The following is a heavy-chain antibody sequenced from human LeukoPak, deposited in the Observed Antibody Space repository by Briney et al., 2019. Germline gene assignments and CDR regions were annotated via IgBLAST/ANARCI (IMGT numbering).Heavy chain of an antibody. CDR3: ARATRGLDY. CDR2: IGTTGDS. J-gene: IGHJ4*02. CDR1: GFTFSSYD. D-gene: IGHD3-16*01. V-gene: IGHV3-13*04. Sequence: PGGSLRLSCAASGFTFSSYDMHWVRQAPGKGLEWVSVIGTTGDSYYSDSVKGRFTVSRENAKNSLYLRMTSLRAGDTALYYCARATRGLDYWGQGTLVTVSS.